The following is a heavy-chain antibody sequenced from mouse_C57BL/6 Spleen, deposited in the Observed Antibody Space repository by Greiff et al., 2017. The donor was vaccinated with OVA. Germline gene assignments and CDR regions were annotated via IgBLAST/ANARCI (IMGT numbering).Heavy chain of an antibody. D-gene: IGHD1-1*01. CDR1: GFNIKDYY. CDR2: IDPEDGDT. CDR3: TTTEYYGSSLYYFDY. V-gene: IGHV14-1*01. Sequence: EVKLMESGAELVRPGASVKLSCTASGFNIKDYYMHWVKQRPEQGLEWIGRIDPEDGDTEYAPKFQGKATMTADTSSNTAYLQLSSLTSEDTAVYYCTTTEYYGSSLYYFDYWGQGTTLTVSS. J-gene: IGHJ2*01.